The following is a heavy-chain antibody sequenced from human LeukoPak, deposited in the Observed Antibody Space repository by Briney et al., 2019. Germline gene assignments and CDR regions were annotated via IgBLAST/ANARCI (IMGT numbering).Heavy chain of an antibody. CDR3: AKDSSGYEGPGYFDY. J-gene: IGHJ4*02. CDR1: GFTFDDYA. D-gene: IGHD5-12*01. Sequence: PGGPLRLSCAASGFTFDDYAMHWVRQAPGKGLEWVSGISWNSGSIGYADSVKGRFTISRDNAKNSLYLQMNSLRAEDMALYYCAKDSSGYEGPGYFDYWGQGTLVTVSS. V-gene: IGHV3-9*03. CDR2: ISWNSGSI.